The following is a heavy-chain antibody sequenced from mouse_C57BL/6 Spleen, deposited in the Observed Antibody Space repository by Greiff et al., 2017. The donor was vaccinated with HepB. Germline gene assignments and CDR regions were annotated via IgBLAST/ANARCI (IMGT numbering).Heavy chain of an antibody. CDR3: ARAMIRGDAMDY. Sequence: VQLQQPGAELVMPGASVKLSCKASGYTFTSYWMHWVKQRPGQGLEWIGEIDPSDSYTNYNQKFKGKSTLTVDKSSSTAYMRLSSLTSEDSAVYYCARAMIRGDAMDYWGQGTSVTVSS. J-gene: IGHJ4*01. V-gene: IGHV1-69*01. CDR2: IDPSDSYT. CDR1: GYTFTSYW. D-gene: IGHD2-4*01.